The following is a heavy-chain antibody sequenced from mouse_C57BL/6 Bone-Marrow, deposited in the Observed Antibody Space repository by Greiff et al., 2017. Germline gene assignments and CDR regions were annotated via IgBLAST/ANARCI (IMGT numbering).Heavy chain of an antibody. J-gene: IGHJ4*01. CDR1: GYTFTDYY. V-gene: IGHV1-26*01. Sequence: EVQLQQSGPELVKPGASVKISCKASGYTFTDYYMNWVKQSHGKSLEWIGDINPNNGGTSYNQKFKGKATLTVDKSSSTAYMELRSLTSEDSAVYYCARCPYGNYGRSAMDYWGQGTSVTVSS. D-gene: IGHD2-1*01. CDR3: ARCPYGNYGRSAMDY. CDR2: INPNNGGT.